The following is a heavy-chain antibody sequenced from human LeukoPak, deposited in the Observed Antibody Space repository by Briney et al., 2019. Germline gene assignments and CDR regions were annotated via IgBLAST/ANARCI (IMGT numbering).Heavy chain of an antibody. V-gene: IGHV3-23*01. CDR1: GFTFSSHW. J-gene: IGHJ6*02. CDR3: AKDILRIFGVVINYYYYGMDV. Sequence: GGSLRLSCAVSGFTFSSHWMSWVRQAPGKGLEWVSAISGSGGSTYYADSVKGRFTISRDNSKNTLYLQMNSLRAEDTAVYYCAKDILRIFGVVINYYYYGMDVWGQGTTVTVSS. CDR2: ISGSGGST. D-gene: IGHD3-3*01.